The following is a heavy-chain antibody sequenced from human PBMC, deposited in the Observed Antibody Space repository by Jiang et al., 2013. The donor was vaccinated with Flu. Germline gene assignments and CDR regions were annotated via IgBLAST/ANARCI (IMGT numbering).Heavy chain of an antibody. Sequence: EWMGIIYPGDSGTRYSPPSQGQVTISADKSISTAYLQWSSLKASDTAMYYCARLEQWLAKKYFDYWGQGTLVTVSS. CDR2: IYPGDSGT. J-gene: IGHJ4*02. CDR3: ARLEQWLAKKYFDY. V-gene: IGHV5-51*01. D-gene: IGHD6-19*01.